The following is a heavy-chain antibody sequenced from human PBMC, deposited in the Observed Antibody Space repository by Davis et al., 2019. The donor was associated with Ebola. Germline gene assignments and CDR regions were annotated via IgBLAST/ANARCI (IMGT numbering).Heavy chain of an antibody. CDR1: GYTFTSYG. J-gene: IGHJ4*02. D-gene: IGHD1-1*01. CDR2: INPHNGNT. V-gene: IGHV1-18*04. Sequence: ASVKISCKASGYTFTSYGITWVRQAPGQGLEWMGWINPHNGNTNYAQNVQGRVTMTTDTSTTTAYMEVGSLRSDDTAVYYCARAQFPTTSDHWGQGTLVTVSS. CDR3: ARAQFPTTSDH.